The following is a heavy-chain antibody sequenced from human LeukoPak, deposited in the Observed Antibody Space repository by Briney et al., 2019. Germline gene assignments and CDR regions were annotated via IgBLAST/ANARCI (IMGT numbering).Heavy chain of an antibody. CDR2: ISDSGGST. CDR1: GYTFSTYV. CDR3: GLYYVTDV. J-gene: IGHJ6*02. V-gene: IGHV3-23*01. Sequence: GGSLRHSCAASGYTFSTYVMNWVRRAPGKGLEWVSTISDSGGSTYYADSVKGRFTISRDNSKSTLYLQMNSLRAEDTAVYYCGLYYVTDVWGQGTSVTVSS.